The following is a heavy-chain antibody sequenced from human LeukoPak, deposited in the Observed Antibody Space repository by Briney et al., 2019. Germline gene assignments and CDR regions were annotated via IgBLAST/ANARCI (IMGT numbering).Heavy chain of an antibody. CDR1: GFTFSSYA. J-gene: IGHJ4*02. D-gene: IGHD3-22*01. CDR2: ISYDGSNK. CDR3: ARSQYYYDSSGPHSPFDY. Sequence: GGSLRLSCAASGFTFSSYAMHWVRQAPGKGLEWVAVISYDGSNKYYADSVKGRFTISRDNSKNTQYLQMNSLRAEDTAVYYCARSQYYYDSSGPHSPFDYWGQGTLVTVSS. V-gene: IGHV3-30-3*01.